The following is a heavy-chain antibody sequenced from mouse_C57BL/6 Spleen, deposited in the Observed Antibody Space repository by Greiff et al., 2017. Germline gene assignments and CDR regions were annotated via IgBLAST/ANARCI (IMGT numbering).Heavy chain of an antibody. D-gene: IGHD4-1*01. Sequence: EVQLQESGPELVKPGASVKISCKASGYSFTGYYMNWVKQSPEKSLEWIGEINPSTGGTTYNQKFKAKATLTVDKSSSTAYMQLKSLTSEDSAVYYCARSPLGFDYWGQGTTLTVSS. CDR2: INPSTGGT. J-gene: IGHJ2*01. CDR3: ARSPLGFDY. V-gene: IGHV1-42*01. CDR1: GYSFTGYY.